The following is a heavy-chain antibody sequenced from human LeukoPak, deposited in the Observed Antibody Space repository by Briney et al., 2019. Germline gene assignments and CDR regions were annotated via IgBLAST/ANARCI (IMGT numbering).Heavy chain of an antibody. V-gene: IGHV3-7*01. CDR1: GFIFSDYW. D-gene: IGHD4-17*01. Sequence: GGSLRLSCAASGFIFSDYWMTGVRQAPGKGLEWVANMNRDGSEKHYVDSVKGRFTISRDNAKNSLYLQMNSLRAEDTAVYYCARDRAGDDGRDWFDPWGQGTLVTVSS. CDR3: ARDRAGDDGRDWFDP. J-gene: IGHJ5*02. CDR2: MNRDGSEK.